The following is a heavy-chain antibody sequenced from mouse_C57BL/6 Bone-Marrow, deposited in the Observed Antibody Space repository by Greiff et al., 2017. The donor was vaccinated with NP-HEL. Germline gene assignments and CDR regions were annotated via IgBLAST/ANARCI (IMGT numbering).Heavy chain of an antibody. J-gene: IGHJ3*01. D-gene: IGHD1-1*01. CDR3: AREGYYYGSSAWFAY. V-gene: IGHV1-69*01. Sequence: QVHVKQPGAELVMPGASVKLSCKASGSTFTSYWMRWVKQRPGQGLEWIGEIDPSDSYTNYNQKFKGKSTLTVDKSSSTAYMQLSSLTSEDSAVYYCAREGYYYGSSAWFAYWGQGTLVTVSA. CDR2: IDPSDSYT. CDR1: GSTFTSYW.